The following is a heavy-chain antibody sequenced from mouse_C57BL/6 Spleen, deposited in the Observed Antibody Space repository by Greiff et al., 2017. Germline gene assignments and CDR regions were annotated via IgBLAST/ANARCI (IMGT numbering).Heavy chain of an antibody. J-gene: IGHJ3*01. CDR2: IRSKSSNYAT. Sequence: EVKLVESGGGLVQPRGSLKLSCAASGFTFNTYAMHWVRQAPGKGLEWVARIRSKSSNYATYYADSVKDRFTISRDDSQSMLYLQMNNLKTEDTAMYYCVTGSREGAWFAYWGQGTLVTVSA. D-gene: IGHD1-1*01. CDR1: GFTFNTYA. CDR3: VTGSREGAWFAY. V-gene: IGHV10-3*01.